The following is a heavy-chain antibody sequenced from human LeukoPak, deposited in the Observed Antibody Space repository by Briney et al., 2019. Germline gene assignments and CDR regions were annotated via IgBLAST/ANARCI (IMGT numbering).Heavy chain of an antibody. CDR3: ARGGPRGVVVPAAIGRQNWFDP. D-gene: IGHD2-2*01. CDR2: IYTSGST. V-gene: IGHV4-4*07. CDR1: GGSISSYY. J-gene: IGHJ5*02. Sequence: SETLSLTCTVSGGSISSYYWSWIRQPAGKGLEWIGRIYTSGSTNYSPSLKSRVTMSVDTSKNQFSLKLSSVTAADTAVYYCARGGPRGVVVPAAIGRQNWFDPWGQGTLVTVSS.